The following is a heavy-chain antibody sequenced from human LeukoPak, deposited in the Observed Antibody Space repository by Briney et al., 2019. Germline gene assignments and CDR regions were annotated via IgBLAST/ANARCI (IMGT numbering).Heavy chain of an antibody. CDR3: ARDSSYYDILTGYLPHTRTLDY. V-gene: IGHV3-21*01. Sequence: GGSLRLSCAASGFTFSSYSMNWVRQAPGKGLEWVSSISSSNSYIYYADSVKGRFTISRDNAKNSLYLQMNSLRAEDTAVYYCARDSSYYDILTGYLPHTRTLDYWGQGTLVTVSS. D-gene: IGHD3-9*01. J-gene: IGHJ4*02. CDR1: GFTFSSYS. CDR2: ISSSNSYI.